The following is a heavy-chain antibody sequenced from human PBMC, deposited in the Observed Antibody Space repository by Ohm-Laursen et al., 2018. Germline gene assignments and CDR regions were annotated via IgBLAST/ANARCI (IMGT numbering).Heavy chain of an antibody. Sequence: GASVKVSCKASGGTFSSYAISWVRQAPGQGLEWMGGIIPIFGTANYAQKFQGRVTITADKSTSTAYMELSSLRSEDTAVYYCARDYKNSIWFGELLRGLTFDPWGQGTLVTVSS. CDR2: IIPIFGTA. CDR3: ARDYKNSIWFGELLRGLTFDP. J-gene: IGHJ5*02. V-gene: IGHV1-69*06. D-gene: IGHD3-10*01. CDR1: GGTFSSYA.